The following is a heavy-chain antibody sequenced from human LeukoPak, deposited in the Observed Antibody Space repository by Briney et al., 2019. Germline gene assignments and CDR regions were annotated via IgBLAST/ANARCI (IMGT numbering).Heavy chain of an antibody. D-gene: IGHD3-22*01. Sequence: GESLKISCKGSGYSFTSYWISWVRQMPGKGLEWMGRTDPSDSYTNYSPSFQGHVTISADKSISTAYLQWSSLKASDTAMYYCARYATYYYDSSGYRTNWFDPWGQGTLVTVSS. V-gene: IGHV5-10-1*01. CDR3: ARYATYYYDSSGYRTNWFDP. J-gene: IGHJ5*02. CDR1: GYSFTSYW. CDR2: TDPSDSYT.